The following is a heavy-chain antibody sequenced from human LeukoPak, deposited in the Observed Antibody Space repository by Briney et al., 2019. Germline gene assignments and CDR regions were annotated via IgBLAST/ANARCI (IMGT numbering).Heavy chain of an antibody. J-gene: IGHJ3*02. CDR1: GFTFSSYW. Sequence: GGSLRLSCAASGFTFSSYWMHWVRQAPGKELVWVSRINSDGSGTTYADSVKSRFTIFRDNAKNTLYLQMSRLRVEDTAVYYCANGYTSTYYNALDIRGQGTMVTVSS. CDR2: INSDGSGT. V-gene: IGHV3-74*01. CDR3: ANGYTSTYYNALDI. D-gene: IGHD3-16*01.